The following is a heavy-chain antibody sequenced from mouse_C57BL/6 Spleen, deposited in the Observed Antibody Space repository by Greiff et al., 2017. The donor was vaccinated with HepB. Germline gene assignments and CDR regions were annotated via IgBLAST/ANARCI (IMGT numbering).Heavy chain of an antibody. V-gene: IGHV5-4*01. CDR1: GFTFSSYA. CDR2: ISDGGSYT. D-gene: IGHD1-1*01. J-gene: IGHJ2*01. Sequence: EVQRVESGGGLVKPGGSLKLSCAASGFTFSSYAMSWVRQTPEKRLEWVATISDGGSYTYYPDNVKGRFTISRDNAKNNLYLQMSHLKSEDTAMYYCARYYYGSSYRYFDYWGQGTTLTVSS. CDR3: ARYYYGSSYRYFDY.